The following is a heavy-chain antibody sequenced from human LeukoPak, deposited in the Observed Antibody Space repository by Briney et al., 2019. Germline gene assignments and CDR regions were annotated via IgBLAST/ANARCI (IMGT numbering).Heavy chain of an antibody. Sequence: GGSLRLSCAASGFTFSSYDMHWVRQATGKGLEWVSAIGTAGDTYYPGSVKGRFTISRENAKNSLYLQMNSLRAGDTAVYYCARGHDDYGDYHNWFDPWGQGTLVTVSS. CDR3: ARGHDDYGDYHNWFDP. CDR2: IGTAGDT. CDR1: GFTFSSYD. J-gene: IGHJ5*02. V-gene: IGHV3-13*01. D-gene: IGHD4-17*01.